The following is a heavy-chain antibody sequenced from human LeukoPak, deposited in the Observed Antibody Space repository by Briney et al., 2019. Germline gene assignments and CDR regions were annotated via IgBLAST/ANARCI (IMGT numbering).Heavy chain of an antibody. Sequence: PSETLSLTCTVSGASISSYFWSWIRQPPGKGLEWIGYIYYSGTNYNPSLQSRVTISRDTSKSQFSLKLSSVTAADTAVYYCAGKRRDSEWDYWGQGTLVTVSS. D-gene: IGHD2-21*02. J-gene: IGHJ4*02. CDR3: AGKRRDSEWDY. CDR1: GASISSYF. V-gene: IGHV4-59*03. CDR2: IYYSGT.